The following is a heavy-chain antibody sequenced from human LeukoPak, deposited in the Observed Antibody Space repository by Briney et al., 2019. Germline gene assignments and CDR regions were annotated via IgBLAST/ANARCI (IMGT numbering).Heavy chain of an antibody. CDR2: IKQDGSEK. CDR1: GFTFSSYW. CDR3: ARLNDWNFDY. D-gene: IGHD1-1*01. V-gene: IGHV3-7*01. Sequence: GGSLRLSCAASGFTFSSYWMSWVSQAQGKGLEWVASIKQDGSEKNYVDSVKGRFTVSRDNAKNSLFLQMNSLRAEDTAVFYCARLNDWNFDYWGQGTLVTVSS. J-gene: IGHJ4*02.